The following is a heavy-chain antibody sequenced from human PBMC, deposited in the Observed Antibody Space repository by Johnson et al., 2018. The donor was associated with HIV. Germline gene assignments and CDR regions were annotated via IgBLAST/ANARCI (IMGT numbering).Heavy chain of an antibody. D-gene: IGHD3-10*01. V-gene: IGHV3-30*03. CDR2: ISYDGTNK. Sequence: QVQLVESGGGVVQPGRSLRLSCAASGFTFSNYAMDWVRQAPGKGLEWVAFISYDGTNKYYADSVKGRFTISRDNSKNTLYLQMNSLRPEDTAVYYCAMLFLHAFDIWGQGTMVTVSS. CDR3: AMLFLHAFDI. CDR1: GFTFSNYA. J-gene: IGHJ3*02.